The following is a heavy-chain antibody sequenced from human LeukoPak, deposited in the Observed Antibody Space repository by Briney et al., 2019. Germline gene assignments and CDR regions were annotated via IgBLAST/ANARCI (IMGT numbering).Heavy chain of an antibody. Sequence: SETLSLTCSVSGVLLNGFYWSWIRQPPGKGPQWIGYISYSGSTKYNPALKGRVTMSADTSKNQFSLELSSVTAADTAVYYCARRHRDCSGDYCFLLDYWGQGTLVTVSS. D-gene: IGHD3-22*01. J-gene: IGHJ4*02. CDR3: ARRHRDCSGDYCFLLDY. CDR2: ISYSGST. CDR1: GVLLNGFY. V-gene: IGHV4-59*08.